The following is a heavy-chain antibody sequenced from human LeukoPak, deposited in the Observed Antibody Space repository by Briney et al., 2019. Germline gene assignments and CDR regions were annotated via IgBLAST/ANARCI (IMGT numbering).Heavy chain of an antibody. CDR1: GGSISSYY. CDR2: IYYSGST. CDR3: ARVVEYSSSSGAFDI. Sequence: PSETLSLTCTVSGGSISSYYWSWIRQPPGKGLEWIGYIYYSGSTNYNPSLKSRVTISVDTSKNQFSLKLSSVTAADTAVYYCARVVEYSSSSGAFDIWGQGTMVTVSS. J-gene: IGHJ3*02. V-gene: IGHV4-59*01. D-gene: IGHD6-6*01.